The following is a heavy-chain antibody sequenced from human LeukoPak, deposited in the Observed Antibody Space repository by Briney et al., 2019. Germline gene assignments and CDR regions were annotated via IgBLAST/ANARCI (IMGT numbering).Heavy chain of an antibody. D-gene: IGHD3-10*01. CDR1: GGSISSSNW. V-gene: IGHV4-4*02. CDR2: IYHSGST. CDR3: WIHYGSGSPNKGPVDY. Sequence: SGTLSLTCAVSGGSISSSNWWSWVRQPPGKGLEWIGEIYHSGSTNYNPSLKSRVTISVDKSKNQFSLKLSSVTAADTAVYYCWIHYGSGSPNKGPVDYWGQGTLVTVSS. J-gene: IGHJ4*02.